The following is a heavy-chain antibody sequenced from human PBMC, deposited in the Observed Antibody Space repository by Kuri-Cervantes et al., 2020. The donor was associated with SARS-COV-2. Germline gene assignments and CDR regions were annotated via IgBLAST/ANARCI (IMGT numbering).Heavy chain of an antibody. CDR2: INHSGST. J-gene: IGHJ5*02. CDR3: ARVAAPAGDCSGGSCYHSGFFWFDP. D-gene: IGHD2-15*01. Sequence: SETLSLTCAVYGGSFSGYYWSWIRQPPGKGLEWIGEINHSGSTNYNPSLKSRVTISVDTSKNQFSLQLNSVTPEDTAVYYCARVAAPAGDCSGGSCYHSGFFWFDPWGHGTLVTVSS. CDR1: GGSFSGYY. V-gene: IGHV4-34*01.